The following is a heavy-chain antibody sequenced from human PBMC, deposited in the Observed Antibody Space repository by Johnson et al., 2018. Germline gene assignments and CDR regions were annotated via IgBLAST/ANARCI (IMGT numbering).Heavy chain of an antibody. CDR2: IIPILGIA. CDR1: GGTFSSYT. Sequence: QVQLVQSGAEVKKPGSSVKVSCKASGGTFSSYTISWVRQAPGQGLEWMGRIIPILGIANYAQKFQGRVTITADKSTSTAYMELSSLRSEDTAVYYCARGARPYYGSSGGDAFDIWGQGTMVTVSS. V-gene: IGHV1-69*09. CDR3: ARGARPYYGSSGGDAFDI. D-gene: IGHD3-22*01. J-gene: IGHJ3*02.